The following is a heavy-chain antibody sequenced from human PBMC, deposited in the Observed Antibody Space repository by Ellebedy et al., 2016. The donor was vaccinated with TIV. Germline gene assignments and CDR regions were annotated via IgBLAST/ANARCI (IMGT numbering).Heavy chain of an antibody. CDR2: ILYDGRNK. Sequence: GESLKISCAVSGFTFSSYAMHWVRQAPGKGLEWLAVILYDGRNKYYPDSAKGRFTTSRDNSKNTLYLQMNSVRVEDTAIYYGAQGKIYFSSFAQWGQGTLVTVSS. CDR3: AQGKIYFSSFAQ. V-gene: IGHV3-30-3*02. CDR1: GFTFSSYA. J-gene: IGHJ4*02. D-gene: IGHD2/OR15-2a*01.